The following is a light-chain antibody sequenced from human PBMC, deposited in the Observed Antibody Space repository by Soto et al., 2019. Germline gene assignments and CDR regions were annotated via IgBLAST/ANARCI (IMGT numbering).Light chain of an antibody. J-gene: IGLJ1*01. Sequence: QSALTQPASVSGSPGQSITISCTGTSSDVGGYNYVSWYQQPPGKPPKLMIYDVSNRPSGGSTRFSGSKSGNTASLTISGLQAEDEADYYCSSYTSSRVFGTGTKLTVL. CDR2: DVS. CDR3: SSYTSSRV. CDR1: SSDVGGYNY. V-gene: IGLV2-14*01.